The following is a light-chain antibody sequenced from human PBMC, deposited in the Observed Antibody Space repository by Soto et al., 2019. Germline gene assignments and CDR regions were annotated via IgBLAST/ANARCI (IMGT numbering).Light chain of an antibody. CDR2: DAS. J-gene: IGKJ5*01. V-gene: IGKV3-11*01. Sequence: EIVLTQSPGTLSLSPGERATLSCRASQSVSSYLAWYQQKPGRAPRLLIYDASNRATGIPARFSGSGSGTDFTLTISSLEPEDFAVYYCQQRSNWPLITFGQGTRLEI. CDR1: QSVSSY. CDR3: QQRSNWPLIT.